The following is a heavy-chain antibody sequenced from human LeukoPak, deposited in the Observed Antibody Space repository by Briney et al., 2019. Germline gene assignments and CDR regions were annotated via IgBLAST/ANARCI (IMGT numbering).Heavy chain of an antibody. CDR3: ARGSIGPYYFDY. J-gene: IGHJ4*02. CDR2: IYISGTT. Sequence: SGTLCLTCTVSGGSISADYWSWIRQPPRESLEWIGCIYISGTTNYNPSLKSRVTISLDTSKNQFSLNLSSVTAADTAVYYCARGSIGPYYFDYWGQGTLVTVSS. V-gene: IGHV4-4*09. CDR1: GGSISADY.